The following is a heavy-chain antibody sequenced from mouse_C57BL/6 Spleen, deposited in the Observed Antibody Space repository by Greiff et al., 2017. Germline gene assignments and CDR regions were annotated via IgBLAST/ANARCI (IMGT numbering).Heavy chain of an antibody. CDR1: GFTFSSYA. CDR3: VNYGSGRYFDA. J-gene: IGHJ1*03. D-gene: IGHD1-1*01. Sequence: EVQLQESGGGLVKPGGSLKLSCAASGFTFSSYAMSWVRQTPEKRLEWVATISDGGSYTYYPDNVKGRFTISRDNAKNHLYLQMSHLKSEDTAMYYCVNYGSGRYFDAWGTGTTVTVSS. CDR2: ISDGGSYT. V-gene: IGHV5-4*01.